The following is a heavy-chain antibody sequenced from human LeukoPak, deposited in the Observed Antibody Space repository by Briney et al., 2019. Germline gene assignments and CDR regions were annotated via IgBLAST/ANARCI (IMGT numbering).Heavy chain of an antibody. CDR2: IYDSEST. J-gene: IGHJ4*02. D-gene: IGHD6-6*01. CDR1: GASISTYY. V-gene: IGHV4-59*01. CDR3: ARGGASSLPFDF. Sequence: PSETLSLTCTVSGASISTYYWSWIRQPPGKGLEWIGWIGNIYDSESTNYNPSLRSRVTISVDTSKNQFSLKLSSVIAADTAAYYCARGGASSLPFDFWGQGTLVTVSS.